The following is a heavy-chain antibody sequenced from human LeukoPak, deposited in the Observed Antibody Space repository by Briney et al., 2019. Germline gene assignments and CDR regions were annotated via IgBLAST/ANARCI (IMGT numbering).Heavy chain of an antibody. V-gene: IGHV3-30*18. CDR1: GFTFSSYG. D-gene: IGHD6-19*01. CDR2: ISYDGSNK. Sequence: GGSLRLSCAASGFTFSSYGMHWVRQAPGKGLEWVAVISYDGSNKYYADSVKGRFTISRDNSKNTLYLQMNSLRAEDTAVYYCAKDPYSSGWSVYLDYWGQGTLVTVSS. J-gene: IGHJ4*02. CDR3: AKDPYSSGWSVYLDY.